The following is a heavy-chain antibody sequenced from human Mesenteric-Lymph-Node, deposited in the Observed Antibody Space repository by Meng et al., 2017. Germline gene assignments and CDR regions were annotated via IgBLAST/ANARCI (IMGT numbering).Heavy chain of an antibody. CDR3: PRGPTVKYFDY. Sequence: SETLSLTCTVSGGSISSSSYYWGWIRQPPGKGLEWIGSIYYSGNTYYNPSLKSRVTISVDTSKNQFSLNLSSVTASDTAVYFCPRGPTVKYFDYWGQGTQVTVSS. CDR1: GGSISSSSYY. D-gene: IGHD2/OR15-2a*01. CDR2: IYYSGNT. V-gene: IGHV4-39*07. J-gene: IGHJ4*02.